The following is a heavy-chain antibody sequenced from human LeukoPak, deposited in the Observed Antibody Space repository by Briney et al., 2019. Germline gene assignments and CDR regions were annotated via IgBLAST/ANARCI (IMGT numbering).Heavy chain of an antibody. V-gene: IGHV3-20*04. CDR1: GFSFDDYG. D-gene: IGHD2-21*02. Sequence: GGSLRLSCAASGFSFDDYGMSWVRQAPGQGLEWVSGINWNGGSTGYADSVKGRFTISRDNAKNSLYLQMNSLRAEDTAVYYCASRNQYCGGDCFWAFDIWGQGTMVTVSS. CDR3: ASRNQYCGGDCFWAFDI. CDR2: INWNGGST. J-gene: IGHJ3*02.